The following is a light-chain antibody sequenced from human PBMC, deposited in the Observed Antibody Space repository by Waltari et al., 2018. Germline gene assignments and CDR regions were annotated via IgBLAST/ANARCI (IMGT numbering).Light chain of an antibody. CDR1: QGINNY. V-gene: IGKV1-27*01. Sequence: DIQMTQSPSSLSASVGDRVTITCRASQGINNYLAWYQQKPGKGPNLLIYAASTLPSGVPSRFSGSGYGTDFTLNSSSLQAEDVATYYCQKYNSAPFTFGPGTKVDIK. CDR3: QKYNSAPFT. J-gene: IGKJ3*01. CDR2: AAS.